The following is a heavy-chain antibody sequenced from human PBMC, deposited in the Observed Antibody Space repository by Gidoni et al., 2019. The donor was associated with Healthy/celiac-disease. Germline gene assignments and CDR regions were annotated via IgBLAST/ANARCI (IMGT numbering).Heavy chain of an antibody. D-gene: IGHD2-21*01. V-gene: IGHV3-23*01. CDR3: VTNGSLIVVVIAAFDY. CDR2: ISGSGGST. CDR1: GFTFSSYA. J-gene: IGHJ4*02. Sequence: EVQLLESGGGLVQPGGSLRVSCAASGFTFSSYAMSWVRQAPGKGLEWVSAISGSGGSTYYADSVKGLFTISRDNSKNTLYLQMNSLRAEDTAVYYCVTNGSLIVVVIAAFDYWGQGTLVTVSS.